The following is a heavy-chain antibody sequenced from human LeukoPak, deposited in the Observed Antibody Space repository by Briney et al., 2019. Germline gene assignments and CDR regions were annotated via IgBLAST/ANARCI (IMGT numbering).Heavy chain of an antibody. V-gene: IGHV4-61*02. Sequence: SQTLSLACTVSGGSISSGSYYWTWVRQPAGKGLEWIGRIQSSGSTNYNPSLKSRVTISVDASKNQFSLRLDSVTAADTAVYYCAKEESDWSSLGYYYHYMDVWGKGTTVTISS. CDR2: IQSSGST. CDR1: GGSISSGSYY. D-gene: IGHD3-9*01. J-gene: IGHJ6*03. CDR3: AKEESDWSSLGYYYHYMDV.